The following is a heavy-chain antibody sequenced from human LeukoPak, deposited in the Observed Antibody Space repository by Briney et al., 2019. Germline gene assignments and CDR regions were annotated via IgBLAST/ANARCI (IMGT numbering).Heavy chain of an antibody. CDR2: ISAYNGNT. V-gene: IGHV1-18*01. J-gene: IGHJ6*03. D-gene: IGHD6-13*01. CDR1: GYTFTSYG. Sequence: ASVKVSYKASGYTFTSYGITWVRQAPGQGLEWMGWISAYNGNTNYAQKLQGRVTMTTDTSTSTAYMELRSLRSDDTAVYYCARGGGAAADYSYYYMDVWGKGTTVTVSS. CDR3: ARGGGAAADYSYYYMDV.